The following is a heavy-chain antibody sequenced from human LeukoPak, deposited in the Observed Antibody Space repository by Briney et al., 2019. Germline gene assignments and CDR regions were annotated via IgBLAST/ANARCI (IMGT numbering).Heavy chain of an antibody. D-gene: IGHD1-26*01. J-gene: IGHJ6*03. Sequence: SETLSLTCTVSGYSISSGYYWGWIRQPPGKGLEWIGNIYYSGSTYYNPSLKSRVTISVDTSKNQFSLKLSSVTAADTAVYYCARQSGSYGVYYYYMDVWGKGTTVTISS. CDR3: ARQSGSYGVYYYYMDV. V-gene: IGHV4-38-2*02. CDR1: GYSISSGYY. CDR2: IYYSGST.